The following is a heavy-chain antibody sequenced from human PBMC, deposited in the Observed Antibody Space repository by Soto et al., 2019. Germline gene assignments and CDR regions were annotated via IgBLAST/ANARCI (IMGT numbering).Heavy chain of an antibody. CDR2: INVDNGAT. CDR3: TSDPDGARDFDY. CDR1: GYTFLSHG. V-gene: IGHV1-18*01. D-gene: IGHD3-10*01. Sequence: QVQLVQSGAEVKNPGASVKVSCKAYGYTFLSHGISWVRKAPGQGLEWVGWINVDNGATNYAQKFQGRVTMTTDTSTSIAYMELRGLRSDDTAVYYCTSDPDGARDFDYWGQGTLVTVSS. J-gene: IGHJ4*02.